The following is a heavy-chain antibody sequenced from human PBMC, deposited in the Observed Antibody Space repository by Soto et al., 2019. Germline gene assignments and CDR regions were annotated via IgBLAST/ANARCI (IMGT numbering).Heavy chain of an antibody. D-gene: IGHD2-15*01. CDR1: GGSISHDY. CDR3: ARGPCGGGSCYSDLFPATGFRF. Sequence: PSETLSLTCTVSGGSISHDYWSWVRQSADKGLEWIGRVVSGGTSDYNPSLKGRVSMSVDTFNNQFSLQVTSVTAADTAMYYCARGPCGGGSCYSDLFPATGFRFWGQGILVTVSS. J-gene: IGHJ4*02. CDR2: VVSGGTS. V-gene: IGHV4-4*07.